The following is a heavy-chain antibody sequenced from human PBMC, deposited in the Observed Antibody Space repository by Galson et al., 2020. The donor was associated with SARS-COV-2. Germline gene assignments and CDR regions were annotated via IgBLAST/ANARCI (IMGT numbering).Heavy chain of an antibody. D-gene: IGHD3-9*01. J-gene: IGHJ6*02. Sequence: ASVKVSCKASGYTFTSYYMHWVRQAPGQGLEWMGIINPSGGSTSYAQKFQGRVTMTRDTSTSTVYIELSSLRSEDTAVYYCARVPVSFDWLLKSDYYYYGMDVWGQGTTVTVSS. V-gene: IGHV1-46*01. CDR2: INPSGGST. CDR3: ARVPVSFDWLLKSDYYYYGMDV. CDR1: GYTFTSYY.